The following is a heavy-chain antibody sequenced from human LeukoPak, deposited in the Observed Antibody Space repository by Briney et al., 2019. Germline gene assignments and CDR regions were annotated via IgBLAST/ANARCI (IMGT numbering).Heavy chain of an antibody. D-gene: IGHD1-26*01. Sequence: PSETLSLTCTVSGGSVSSGSYYWSWIRQPPGTGLEWIGYIYYSGSTNYNPSLKSRVTISVDTSKNQFSLKLSSVTAADTAVYYCARDRGSYYFDYWGQGTLVTVSS. CDR1: GGSVSSGSYY. CDR2: IYYSGST. J-gene: IGHJ4*02. CDR3: ARDRGSYYFDY. V-gene: IGHV4-61*01.